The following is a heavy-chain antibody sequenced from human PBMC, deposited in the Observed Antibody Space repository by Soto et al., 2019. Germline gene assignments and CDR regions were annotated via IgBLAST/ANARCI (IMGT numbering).Heavy chain of an antibody. J-gene: IGHJ4*02. CDR3: AREQWLGVDY. V-gene: IGHV1-3*01. CDR1: GYTFTNYA. Sequence: ASVKVSCKASGYTFTNYAIHWVRQAPGQRLEWMGWIIAGNGNTKYSKKFQGRVTITRDISASTAYMELSSLRSEDTAVYYCAREQWLGVDYWGQGTLVTVSS. D-gene: IGHD6-19*01. CDR2: IIAGNGNT.